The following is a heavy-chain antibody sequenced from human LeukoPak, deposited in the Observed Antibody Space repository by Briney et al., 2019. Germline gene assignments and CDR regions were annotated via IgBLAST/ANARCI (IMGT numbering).Heavy chain of an antibody. CDR2: ISAYNGNT. D-gene: IGHD1-14*01. CDR3: ARQPDSVPGPYYYYYMDV. Sequence: GASVKVSCKASGYTFTSYGISWVRQAPGQGLEWMGWISAYNGNTNYAQKLQGRVTMTTDTSTSTAYMELRSLRSDDTAVYYCARQPDSVPGPYYYYYMDVWGKGTTVTVSS. V-gene: IGHV1-18*01. J-gene: IGHJ6*03. CDR1: GYTFTSYG.